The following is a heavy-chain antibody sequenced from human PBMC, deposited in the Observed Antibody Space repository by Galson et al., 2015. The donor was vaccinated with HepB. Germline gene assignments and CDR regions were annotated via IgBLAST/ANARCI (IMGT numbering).Heavy chain of an antibody. CDR2: FDPEDGEI. CDR3: ATVAHSTIFGVVIDPVPSPDYGMDV. J-gene: IGHJ6*02. CDR1: GDTLTKLY. V-gene: IGHV1-24*01. Sequence: SVKVSCKVSGDTLTKLYIYWVRQAPGKGLQWMARFDPEDGEIYAQKFQGRVTMTEDTPTDTAYMELSSLRSEDTAAYYCATVAHSTIFGVVIDPVPSPDYGMDVWGQGTTVTVS. D-gene: IGHD3-3*01.